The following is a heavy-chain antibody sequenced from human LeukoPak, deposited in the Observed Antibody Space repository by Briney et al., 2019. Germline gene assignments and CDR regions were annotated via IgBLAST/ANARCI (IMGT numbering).Heavy chain of an antibody. Sequence: ASVKVSCKASGYTFTGYYMHWVRQAPGQGLEWMGWINPNSGGTNYAQKFQGWVTMTRDTSISTAYMELSRLRSGDTAVYYCARAGKLGNVAFDIWGQGATVTVSS. CDR3: ARAGKLGNVAFDI. V-gene: IGHV1-2*04. D-gene: IGHD7-27*01. CDR1: GYTFTGYY. J-gene: IGHJ3*02. CDR2: INPNSGGT.